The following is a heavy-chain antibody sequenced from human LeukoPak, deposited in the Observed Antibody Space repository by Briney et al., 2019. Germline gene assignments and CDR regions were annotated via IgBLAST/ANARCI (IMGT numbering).Heavy chain of an antibody. V-gene: IGHV4-39*07. CDR3: AREAPYCSGGSCYYFDY. CDR2: IFYSGST. Sequence: SETLSLTCTVSGGSISTSSYYWGWVRQPPGKGLEWIGNIFYSGSTYYSPSLKSRVTISLDTSRNQFSLKLNSVTAADTAVYYCAREAPYCSGGSCYYFDYWGQGTLVTVSS. CDR1: GGSISTSSYY. J-gene: IGHJ4*02. D-gene: IGHD2-15*01.